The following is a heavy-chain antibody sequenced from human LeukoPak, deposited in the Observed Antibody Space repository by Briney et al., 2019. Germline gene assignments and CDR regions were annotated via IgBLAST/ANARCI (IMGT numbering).Heavy chain of an antibody. D-gene: IGHD1-7*01. CDR3: AKDGELGIPPPYNWFDP. CDR1: GFTFSSYG. J-gene: IGHJ5*02. Sequence: QPGRSLRLSCAASGFTFSSYGMHWVRQAPGKGLEWVAVIWYDGSNKYYADSVKGRFTISRDNSKNTLYLQMNSLRAEDTAVYYCAKDGELGIPPPYNWFDPWGQGTLVTVSS. CDR2: IWYDGSNK. V-gene: IGHV3-33*06.